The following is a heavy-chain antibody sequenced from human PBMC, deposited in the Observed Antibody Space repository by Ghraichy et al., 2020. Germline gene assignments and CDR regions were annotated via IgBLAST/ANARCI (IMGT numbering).Heavy chain of an antibody. CDR3: ARDWQYCTNGVCYGNAFDM. J-gene: IGHJ3*02. Sequence: SLNISCAASGFAFGAYGMHWVRQAPGKGLEWVADICSDGSNEFYADSVKGRFTISRDNSKNTLYLQMNSLRAEDTAVYYCARDWQYCTNGVCYGNAFDMWGQGTMVTVSS. CDR1: GFAFGAYG. V-gene: IGHV3-33*01. D-gene: IGHD2-8*01. CDR2: ICSDGSNE.